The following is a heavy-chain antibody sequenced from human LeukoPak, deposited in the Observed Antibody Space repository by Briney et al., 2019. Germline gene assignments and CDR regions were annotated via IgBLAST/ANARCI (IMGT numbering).Heavy chain of an antibody. CDR1: GFTFSSYS. D-gene: IGHD6-19*01. J-gene: IGHJ6*02. Sequence: GGSLRLSCAASGFTFSSYSMNWVRQAPGKGLEWVSSISSSSSYIYYADPVKGRFTISGDNAKNSLYLQMNSLRAEDTAAYYCARGIAVAGTETYYYGMDVWGQGTTVTVSS. V-gene: IGHV3-21*01. CDR3: ARGIAVAGTETYYYGMDV. CDR2: ISSSSSYI.